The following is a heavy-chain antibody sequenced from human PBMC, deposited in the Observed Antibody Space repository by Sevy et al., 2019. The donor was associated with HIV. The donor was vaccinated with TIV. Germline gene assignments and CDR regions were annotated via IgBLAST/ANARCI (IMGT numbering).Heavy chain of an antibody. CDR2: INPHNGNT. CDR1: GYTFNNFG. D-gene: IGHD3-10*02. Sequence: ASVKVSCKASGYTFNNFGISCVRQAPGQGLEWMGWINPHNGNTKYAQKLQDRVTMTTDTSTSTAYMELRSLRSDDTAVYYCAREGTLITMLLWGQGTLVTVSS. J-gene: IGHJ4*02. CDR3: AREGTLITMLL. V-gene: IGHV1-18*01.